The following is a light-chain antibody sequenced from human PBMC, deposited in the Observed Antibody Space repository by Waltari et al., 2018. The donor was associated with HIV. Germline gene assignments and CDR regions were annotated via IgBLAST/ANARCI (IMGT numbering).Light chain of an antibody. Sequence: EIVLMQSPGILSLSPGERVTLSCRASQYVSSTSLAWYQQRPGQAPRLFIYGAYNRATGIPDRFSGGGSGTDFTLTISSLEPEDSAVYFCQQYGDSPLTFGPGTKVEVK. J-gene: IGKJ3*01. CDR3: QQYGDSPLT. CDR1: QYVSSTS. CDR2: GAY. V-gene: IGKV3-20*01.